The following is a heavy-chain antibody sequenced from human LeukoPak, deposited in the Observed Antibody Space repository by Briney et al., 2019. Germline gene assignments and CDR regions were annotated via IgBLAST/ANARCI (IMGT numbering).Heavy chain of an antibody. D-gene: IGHD6-13*01. V-gene: IGHV3-21*01. CDR2: ISSSSPYI. Sequence: GGSLRLSCAASGFTFSDYSMNWVRQAPGKGLEWVSSISSSSPYIYHADSVKGRFTISRDNAKNSLYLQMNSLRAEDTAVYYCARVYSRVGPFDYWGQGTLVTVSS. CDR3: ARVYSRVGPFDY. CDR1: GFTFSDYS. J-gene: IGHJ4*02.